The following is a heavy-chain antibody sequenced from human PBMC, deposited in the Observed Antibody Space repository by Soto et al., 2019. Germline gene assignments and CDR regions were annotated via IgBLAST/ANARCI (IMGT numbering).Heavy chain of an antibody. CDR3: ARGVQEAGGLGMTFGVLPLYYFDS. CDR1: GYTFSSHD. D-gene: IGHD3-3*01. V-gene: IGHV1-8*01. CDR2: MNPNSGNT. J-gene: IGHJ4*02. Sequence: ASVKVSCKASGYTFSSHDINWVRQATGQGLQWMGWMNPNSGNTGYSQKFQGRVTLTMNTSISTAYMELNSLTSEDTAVYYCARGVQEAGGLGMTFGVLPLYYFDSWGQGTQVTVSS.